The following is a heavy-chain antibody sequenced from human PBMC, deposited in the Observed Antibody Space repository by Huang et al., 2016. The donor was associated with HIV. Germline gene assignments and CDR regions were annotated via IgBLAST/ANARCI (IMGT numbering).Heavy chain of an antibody. Sequence: QVQLVQSGAEVTKPGASVKVSCKVSGYTLTELSIHWVRQAPGKGREWMGGIAPEQGETIYAQNFQGRVTMTEDTSTDTAYMELHSLRPEDTAVYYCAAGYDTYYDIWGQGTMVIASS. D-gene: IGHD2-21*01. V-gene: IGHV1-24*01. J-gene: IGHJ3*02. CDR1: GYTLTELS. CDR3: AAGYDTYYDI. CDR2: IAPEQGET.